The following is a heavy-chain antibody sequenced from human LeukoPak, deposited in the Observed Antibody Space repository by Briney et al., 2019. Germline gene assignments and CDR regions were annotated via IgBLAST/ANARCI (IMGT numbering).Heavy chain of an antibody. V-gene: IGHV3-66*01. CDR2: IYSSGST. J-gene: IGHJ4*02. CDR1: GLTVSTDY. Sequence: GGSLRLSSAASGLTVSTDYMSWVRQAPGKGLEWVSVIYSSGSTYYADSVKGRFTISRDNSKNTIYLQMNSLRVEDTAVYYCARDARGSGTYTFDYWGQGTLATVSS. CDR3: ARDARGSGTYTFDY. D-gene: IGHD3-10*01.